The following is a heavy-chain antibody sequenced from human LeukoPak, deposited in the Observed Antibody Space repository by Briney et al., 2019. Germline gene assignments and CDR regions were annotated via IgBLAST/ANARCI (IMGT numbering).Heavy chain of an antibody. CDR1: GGTFSSYA. V-gene: IGHV1-69*04. J-gene: IGHJ4*02. CDR2: IIPILGIA. CDR3: ARVARYCSSTSCYAGGLDY. Sequence: ASVKVSCKASGGTFSSYAISWVRQAPGQGLEWMGRIIPILGIANYAQKFQGRVTMTRDTSTSTVYMELSSLRSEDTAVYYCARVARYCSSTSCYAGGLDYWGQGTLVTVSS. D-gene: IGHD2-2*01.